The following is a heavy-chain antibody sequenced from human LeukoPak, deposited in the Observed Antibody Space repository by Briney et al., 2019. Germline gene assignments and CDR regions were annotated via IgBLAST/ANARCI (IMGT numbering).Heavy chain of an antibody. D-gene: IGHD2/OR15-2a*01. CDR2: MSYDGSNK. V-gene: IGHV3-30-3*01. Sequence: PGRSLRLSCAASGFTFSSYAMHWVRQAPGEGLEWVAVMSYDGSNKYYADSVKGRFTISRDNSKNTLYLQMNSLRAEDTAVCYCVRDFLGSNYYYYGMDVWGQGTTVTVSS. J-gene: IGHJ6*02. CDR3: VRDFLGSNYYYYGMDV. CDR1: GFTFSSYA.